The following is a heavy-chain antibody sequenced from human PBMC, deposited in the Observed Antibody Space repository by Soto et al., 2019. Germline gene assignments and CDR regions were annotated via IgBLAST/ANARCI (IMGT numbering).Heavy chain of an antibody. CDR3: AKGGVGYYSGWFDP. CDR1: GFTFSSYA. Sequence: PGGSLRLSCAASGFTFSSYAMSWVRQAPGKGLEWVSAISGSGGSTYYADSVKGRFTIPRDNSKNTLYLQMNSLRAEDTAVYYCAKGGVGYYSGWFDPWGQGTLVTVSS. D-gene: IGHD3-22*01. CDR2: ISGSGGST. J-gene: IGHJ5*02. V-gene: IGHV3-23*01.